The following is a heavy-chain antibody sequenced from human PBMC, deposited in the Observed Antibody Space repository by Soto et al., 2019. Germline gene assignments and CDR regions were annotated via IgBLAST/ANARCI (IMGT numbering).Heavy chain of an antibody. Sequence: EVQLVESGGGLAKPGGSLRLSCAVSGFNLNDAWMNWVRQAPGKGLQWVGLLKSKSDGGTTGYAAPVKGRFTISRDDSKNTLYLQMSSLKSEDTAVYYCATLATYGSGSCYVLWGQGTLVTVSS. CDR2: LKSKSDGGTT. D-gene: IGHD3-10*01. J-gene: IGHJ4*02. V-gene: IGHV3-15*07. CDR3: ATLATYGSGSCYVL. CDR1: GFNLNDAW.